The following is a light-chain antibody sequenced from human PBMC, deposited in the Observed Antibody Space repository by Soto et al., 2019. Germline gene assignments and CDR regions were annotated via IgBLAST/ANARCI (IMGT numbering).Light chain of an antibody. CDR2: EFN. CDR3: SSYTTPTAL. J-gene: IGLJ3*02. CDR1: TSDIEAYYF. V-gene: IGLV2-14*01. Sequence: QSALTQPASVSGSPGQSITISCTGITSDIEAYYFVSWYQQHPGRAPKLLISEFNNRPSGISHRFSGSRSGNTASLTISGLQAEDEADYYGSSYTTPTALFGGGTKLTVL.